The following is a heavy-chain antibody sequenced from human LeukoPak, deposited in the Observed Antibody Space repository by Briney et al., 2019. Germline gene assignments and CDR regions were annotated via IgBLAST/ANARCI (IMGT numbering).Heavy chain of an antibody. CDR1: GFTFSSYG. CDR2: IWYDGSNK. J-gene: IGHJ4*02. D-gene: IGHD3-16*01. CDR3: AKAWGWGPGYFDY. V-gene: IGHV3-33*06. Sequence: GGSLRLSCTASGFTFSSYGMHWVRQAPGKRLEWVAVIWYDGSNKYYADSVKGRFTISRDNSKNTLYLQMNSLRAEDTAVYYCAKAWGWGPGYFDYWGQGTLVTVSS.